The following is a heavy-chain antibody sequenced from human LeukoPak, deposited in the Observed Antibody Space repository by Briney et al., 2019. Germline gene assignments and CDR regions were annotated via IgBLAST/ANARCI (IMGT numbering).Heavy chain of an antibody. D-gene: IGHD1-14*01. CDR3: ARDSNLYYYYYMDV. Sequence: ASVKVSCKASGYTFTSYNMHWVRQAPGQGLEWMGIINSSGGRTSYAQKFQGRVTMTRDMSTSTVYMELSSLRSEDTAVYYCARDSNLYYYYYMDVWGKGTTVTVSS. J-gene: IGHJ6*03. V-gene: IGHV1-46*01. CDR2: INSSGGRT. CDR1: GYTFTSYN.